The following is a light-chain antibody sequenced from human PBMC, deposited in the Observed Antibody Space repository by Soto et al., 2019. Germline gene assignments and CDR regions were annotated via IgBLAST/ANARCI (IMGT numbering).Light chain of an antibody. J-gene: IGKJ1*01. Sequence: NMLKQSPGTLSLTPGERATLSCTASQSVSNNYLAWYQQKPGQAPRLLIYGASSRATGIPDRFSGSGSGTDFTLTISRLEPEDFAVDYCQQYGSSPRTFGQGTKVDIK. CDR1: QSVSNNY. V-gene: IGKV3-20*01. CDR3: QQYGSSPRT. CDR2: GAS.